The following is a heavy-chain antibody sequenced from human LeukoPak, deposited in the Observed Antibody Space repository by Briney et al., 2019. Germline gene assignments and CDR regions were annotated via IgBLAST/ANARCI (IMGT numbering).Heavy chain of an antibody. V-gene: IGHV3-23*01. CDR2: ISGSGGNT. J-gene: IGHJ1*01. D-gene: IGHD2-15*01. CDR3: ARDSGHCSGGSCYPRGFQH. Sequence: GGSLRLSCAASGFTFSSYAMNWVRQAPGKGLEWVSAISGSGGNTFSADSVKGRFTISRDNSKNTLYLQMNSLRAEDTAVYYCARDSGHCSGGSCYPRGFQHWGQGTLVTVSS. CDR1: GFTFSSYA.